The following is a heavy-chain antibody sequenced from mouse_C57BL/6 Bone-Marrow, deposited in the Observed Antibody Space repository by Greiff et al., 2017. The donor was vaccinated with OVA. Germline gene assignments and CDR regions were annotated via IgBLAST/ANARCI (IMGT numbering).Heavy chain of an antibody. Sequence: QVHVKQPGAELVKPGASVKMSCKASGYTFTSYWITWVKQRPGQGLEWIGDIYPGSGSTNYNEKFKSKATLTVDTSSSTAYMQLSSLTSEDSAVYYCAIDGYYWYCDVWGTGTTVTVSS. CDR1: GYTFTSYW. J-gene: IGHJ1*03. CDR2: IYPGSGST. D-gene: IGHD2-3*01. V-gene: IGHV1-55*01. CDR3: AIDGYYWYCDV.